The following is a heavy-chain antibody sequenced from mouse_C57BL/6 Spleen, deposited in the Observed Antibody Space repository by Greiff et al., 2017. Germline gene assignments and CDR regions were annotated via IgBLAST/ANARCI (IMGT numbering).Heavy chain of an antibody. Sequence: VKLQQPGAELVKPGASVKLSCKASGYTFTSYWMHWVKQRPGRGLEWIGRIDPNSGGTKYNEKFKSKATLTVDKPSSTAYMQLSSLTSEDSAVYYCARSGDYGSSYNWYFDVWGTGTTVTVSS. V-gene: IGHV1-72*01. J-gene: IGHJ1*03. CDR1: GYTFTSYW. CDR2: IDPNSGGT. CDR3: ARSGDYGSSYNWYFDV. D-gene: IGHD1-1*01.